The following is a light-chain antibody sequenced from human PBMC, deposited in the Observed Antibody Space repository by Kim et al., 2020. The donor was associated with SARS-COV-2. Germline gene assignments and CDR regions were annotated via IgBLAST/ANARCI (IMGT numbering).Light chain of an antibody. CDR1: SRDVGGYNY. V-gene: IGLV2-14*04. Sequence: QSITISCTGTSRDVGGYNYVSWYQQYPAKAPKLMIYDVSKRPSGVSNRFSGSKSGNTASLTISGLQAEDEADYYCSSYTGSSTFYVFGTGTKVTVL. CDR2: DVS. CDR3: SSYTGSSTFYV. J-gene: IGLJ1*01.